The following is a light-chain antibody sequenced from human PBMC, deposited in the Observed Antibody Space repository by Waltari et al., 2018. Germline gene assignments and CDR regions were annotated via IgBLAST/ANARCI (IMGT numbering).Light chain of an antibody. CDR2: DDS. CDR3: QVYYTNSDHVV. J-gene: IGLJ2*01. Sequence: SYVLTQLPSVSVAPGKTARIICGGKDVGSKSVHWYQRKPGQAHVLIVYDDSERPSGIPERFSGSKSGDTATLTVSRVEAGDEADYYCQVYYTNSDHVVFGGGTKLTVL. CDR1: DVGSKS. V-gene: IGLV3-21*03.